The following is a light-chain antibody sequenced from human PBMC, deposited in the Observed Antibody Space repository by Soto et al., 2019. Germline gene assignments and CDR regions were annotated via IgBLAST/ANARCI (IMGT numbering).Light chain of an antibody. J-gene: IGLJ2*01. CDR2: EVS. V-gene: IGLV2-14*01. CDR1: SSDVGGYNY. Sequence: QSVLTQPASVSGSPGQSITISCTGTSSDVGGYNYVSWYQQHPGEVPKVLIYEVSYRPSGVSHRFSGSKSGNTASLTISGLQTEDEADYYCSSFSSVTREVFGGGTQLTVL. CDR3: SSFSSVTREV.